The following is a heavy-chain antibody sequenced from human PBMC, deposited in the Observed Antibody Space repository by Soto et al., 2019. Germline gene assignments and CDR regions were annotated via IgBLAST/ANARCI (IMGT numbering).Heavy chain of an antibody. J-gene: IGHJ5*02. CDR3: ARGYCTSNSCHNWFGP. Sequence: PSGTLSLTCTVSGGSISSGGLYWAWIRQHPGKGLEWIGYIYNSGSTYYNPSLKSRVSMSIDTSKNQFSLKLSSVTAADSAVYYCARGYCTSNSCHNWFGPWGQGTLVTVSS. CDR1: GGSISSGGLY. V-gene: IGHV4-31*03. CDR2: IYNSGST. D-gene: IGHD2-2*01.